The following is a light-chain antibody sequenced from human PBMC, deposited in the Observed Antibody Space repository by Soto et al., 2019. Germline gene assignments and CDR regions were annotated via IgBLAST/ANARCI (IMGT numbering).Light chain of an antibody. J-gene: IGKJ1*01. CDR1: QGVGNY. CDR2: DAS. CDR3: QQRGNWPRT. V-gene: IGKV3-11*01. Sequence: EIVLTQSPATLSLSPGERATLSCRASQGVGNYLAWYQLKPGQAPRLLIYDASSRATGIPARFSGSGSGADFPLTISSLEPEDFAVYYCQQRGNWPRTFGQGTKVEIK.